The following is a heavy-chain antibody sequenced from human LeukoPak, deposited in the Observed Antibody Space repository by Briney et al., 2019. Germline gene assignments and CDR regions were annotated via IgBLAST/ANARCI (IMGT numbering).Heavy chain of an antibody. Sequence: PSETLSLTCTVSGGSISSGDYYWSWIRQPPGKGLEWIGYIYYSGSTYYNPSLKSRVTISVDTSKNQFSLKLSSVTAADTAVYYCARDQSTDYYGMDVWGQGTTVTVSS. D-gene: IGHD1-1*01. CDR2: IYYSGST. V-gene: IGHV4-30-4*01. J-gene: IGHJ6*02. CDR1: GGSISSGDYY. CDR3: ARDQSTDYYGMDV.